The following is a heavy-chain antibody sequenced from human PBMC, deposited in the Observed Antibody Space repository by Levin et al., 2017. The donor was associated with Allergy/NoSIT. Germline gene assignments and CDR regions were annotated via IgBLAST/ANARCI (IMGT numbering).Heavy chain of an antibody. CDR1: GGSISSSSYY. D-gene: IGHD2-2*02. V-gene: IGHV4-39*01. CDR3: ARWGRVPAAILRGSWGFFDY. J-gene: IGHJ4*02. Sequence: PSQTLSLTCTVSGGSISSSSYYWGWIRQPPGKGLEWIGSIYYSGSTYYNPSLKSRVTISVDTSKNQFSLKLSSVTAADTAVYYCARWGRVPAAILRGSWGFFDYWGQGTLVTVS. CDR2: IYYSGST.